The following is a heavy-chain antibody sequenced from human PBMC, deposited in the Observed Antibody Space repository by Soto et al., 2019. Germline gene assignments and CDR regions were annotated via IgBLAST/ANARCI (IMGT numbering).Heavy chain of an antibody. CDR3: ARVSLYSSSRSYYFDY. Sequence: SQTLSLTCAISGDSVSSNSAAWNWIRQSPSRGLEWLGRTYYRSKWYNDYAVSVKSRITINPDTSKNQFSLQLNSVTPEDTAVYYCARVSLYSSSRSYYFDYWGQGTLVTVS. CDR2: TYYRSKWYN. V-gene: IGHV6-1*01. D-gene: IGHD6-13*01. CDR1: GDSVSSNSAA. J-gene: IGHJ4*02.